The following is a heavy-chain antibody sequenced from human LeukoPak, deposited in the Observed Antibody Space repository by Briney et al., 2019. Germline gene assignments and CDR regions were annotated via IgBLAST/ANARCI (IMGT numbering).Heavy chain of an antibody. CDR3: ARDTSDLYYGFDY. CDR2: ISYDGSNK. V-gene: IGHV3-30*19. J-gene: IGHJ4*02. Sequence: PGGSLRLSCAASGYTFSSYGMHWVRQAPGKGLEWVAVISYDGSNKYYADSVKGRSTISRDNSKNTLYLQMNSLRAEDTAVYYCARDTSDLYYGFDYWGQGTLLTVSS. D-gene: IGHD3-3*01. CDR1: GYTFSSYG.